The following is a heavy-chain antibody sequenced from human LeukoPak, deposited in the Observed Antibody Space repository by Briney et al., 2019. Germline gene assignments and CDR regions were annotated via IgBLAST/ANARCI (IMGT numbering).Heavy chain of an antibody. CDR2: ISWDGGST. Sequence: GGSLRLSCAASGFIFDDYTMHWVRQAPGKGLQWVSLISWDGGSTYYADSVKGRFTISRDNSKNSLYLQMNSLRTEDTALYYCARIGMGATYFDYWGQGTLVTVSS. D-gene: IGHD1-26*01. CDR3: ARIGMGATYFDY. J-gene: IGHJ4*02. CDR1: GFIFDDYT. V-gene: IGHV3-43*01.